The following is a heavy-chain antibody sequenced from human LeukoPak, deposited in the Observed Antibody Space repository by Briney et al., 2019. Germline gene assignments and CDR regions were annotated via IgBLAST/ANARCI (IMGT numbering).Heavy chain of an antibody. Sequence: PGGSLRLSCAASGFTFSNYWVHWVRQAPGKGLVWVSRINRDGSTTNYADSVKGRFTVSRDNAKNTLNLQMNSLGAEDTAEYYCARDKKSGESSEIDYWGQGTLVTVSS. CDR3: ARDKKSGESSEIDY. J-gene: IGHJ4*02. CDR2: INRDGSTT. V-gene: IGHV3-74*01. CDR1: GFTFSNYW. D-gene: IGHD3-10*01.